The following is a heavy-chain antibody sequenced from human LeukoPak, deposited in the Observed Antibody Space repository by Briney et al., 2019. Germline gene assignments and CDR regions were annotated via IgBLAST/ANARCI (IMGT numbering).Heavy chain of an antibody. CDR2: ISGSGGST. V-gene: IGHV3-23*01. D-gene: IGHD3-9*01. CDR3: AKVDYFDWLQYYFDY. CDR1: GFTFSSYA. J-gene: IGHJ4*02. Sequence: QLGRSLRLSCAASGFTFSSYAMRWVRQAPGKGLEWVSAISGSGGSTYYADSVKGRFTISRDNSKNTLYLQMNSLRAEDTAVYYCAKVDYFDWLQYYFDYWAREPWSPSPQ.